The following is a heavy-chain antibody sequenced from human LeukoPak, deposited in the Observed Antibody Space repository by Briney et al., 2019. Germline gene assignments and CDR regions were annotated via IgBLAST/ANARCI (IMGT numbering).Heavy chain of an antibody. CDR1: GFTFSRYA. CDR2: ISGSGGST. D-gene: IGHD1-26*01. V-gene: IGHV3-23*01. J-gene: IGHJ4*02. CDR3: AKEAGGSYYAYYFDY. Sequence: GGSLRLSCAASGFTFSRYAMSWVRQAPGKGLEWVSAISGSGGSTYYADSVKGRFTISRDNSKNTLYLKRNSLRAEDTAVYYCAKEAGGSYYAYYFDYWGQGTLVTVSS.